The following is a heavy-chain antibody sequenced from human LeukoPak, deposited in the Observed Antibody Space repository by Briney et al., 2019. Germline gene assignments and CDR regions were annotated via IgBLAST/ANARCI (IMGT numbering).Heavy chain of an antibody. CDR1: GGSISSYY. J-gene: IGHJ4*02. Sequence: SETLSFTCTVSGGSISSYYWSWIRQPPGKGLEWIGYIYYSGSTNYNPSLKSRVTISVDTSKNQFSLKLYSVTASDAAIYYCARHLSGTTMAHYFDFWGQGTLVTVSS. D-gene: IGHD1-1*01. V-gene: IGHV4-59*08. CDR3: ARHLSGTTMAHYFDF. CDR2: IYYSGST.